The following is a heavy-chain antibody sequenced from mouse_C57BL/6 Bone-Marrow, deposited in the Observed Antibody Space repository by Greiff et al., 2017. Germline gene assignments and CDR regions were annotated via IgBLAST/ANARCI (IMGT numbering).Heavy chain of an antibody. Sequence: QVQLQQPGAELVKPGASVKLSCKASGYTFTSYWMQWVKQRPGQGLEWMGEIDPSDSYTNYNQKFKGKATLTVDTSSSTAYMQLSSLTSEDSAVYYCARGPPGYWGRGTAVTVSS. CDR1: GYTFTSYW. D-gene: IGHD6-1*01. CDR2: IDPSDSYT. V-gene: IGHV1-50*01. J-gene: IGHJ4*01. CDR3: ARGPPGY.